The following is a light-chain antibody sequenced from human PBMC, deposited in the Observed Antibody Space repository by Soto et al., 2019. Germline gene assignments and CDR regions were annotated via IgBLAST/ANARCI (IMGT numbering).Light chain of an antibody. J-gene: IGLJ1*01. Sequence: QSVLTQPASVSGSPGQSITISCTGTSSDVGAYHYVSWYQHHPGKAPKLMIYQVTNRPSGVSDRFSGSKSGNTASLTISGLRADDEADYYCTSYSSTDTFYVFGTGTKVPVL. CDR3: TSYSSTDTFYV. V-gene: IGLV2-14*01. CDR1: SSDVGAYHY. CDR2: QVT.